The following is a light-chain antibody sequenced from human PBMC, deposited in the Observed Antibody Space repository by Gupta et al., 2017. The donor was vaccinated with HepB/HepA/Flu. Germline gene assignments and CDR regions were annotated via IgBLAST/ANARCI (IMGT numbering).Light chain of an antibody. CDR1: QSVLYSSNNNNY. V-gene: IGKV4-1*01. Sequence: DIVMTQSPHSLAVSLGERPTINCKSSQSVLYSSNNNNYLAWYQQKPGQPPKLFIYWASTRASGVPDRFSGRGSGTDLSLTIISPQAQDVAVYFCRQDDATPLTFGGGTKVEIK. CDR3: RQDDATPLT. CDR2: WAS. J-gene: IGKJ4*01.